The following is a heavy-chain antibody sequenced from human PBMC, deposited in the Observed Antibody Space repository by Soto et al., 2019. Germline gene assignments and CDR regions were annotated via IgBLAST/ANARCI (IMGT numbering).Heavy chain of an antibody. CDR3: ARDEYSSSYDYYYGMDV. Sequence: QVQLQESGPGLVKPSETLSLTCTVSGGSIRGYYWSWIRQPPGKGLEWIGYIYYSGSTNYNPSLKSRVTISVDTSKNHFSLKLSSVTAADTAVYYCARDEYSSSYDYYYGMDVWGQGTTVTVSS. CDR1: GGSIRGYY. V-gene: IGHV4-59*01. J-gene: IGHJ6*02. D-gene: IGHD6-6*01. CDR2: IYYSGST.